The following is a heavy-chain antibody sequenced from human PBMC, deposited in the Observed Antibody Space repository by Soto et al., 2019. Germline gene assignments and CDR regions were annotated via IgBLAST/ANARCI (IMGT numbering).Heavy chain of an antibody. CDR2: TSYDGNNK. Sequence: GGSLRLCCTGSGFTVGNYGMHWVRQAPGKGLEWVASTSYDGNNKYYADSLKGRFTISRDNSKKMVYLQMTSLGPEDTAVYYCAKGGGRPRDFAYWGQGAPGTVSA. J-gene: IGHJ4*02. V-gene: IGHV3-30*18. D-gene: IGHD2-15*01. CDR1: GFTVGNYG. CDR3: AKGGGRPRDFAY.